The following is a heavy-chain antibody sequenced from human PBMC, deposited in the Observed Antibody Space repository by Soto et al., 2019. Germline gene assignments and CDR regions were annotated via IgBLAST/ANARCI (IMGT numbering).Heavy chain of an antibody. CDR3: AKYSGSYFDY. Sequence: GSLRLSCAASGFTFSSYDMHWVRQATGKGLEWVSAIGTAGDTYYPGSVKGRFTISRDNSKNTLYLQMNSLRAEDTAVYYCAKYSGSYFDYWGQGTLVTVSS. CDR1: GFTFSSYD. CDR2: IGTAGDT. D-gene: IGHD1-26*01. J-gene: IGHJ4*02. V-gene: IGHV3-13*01.